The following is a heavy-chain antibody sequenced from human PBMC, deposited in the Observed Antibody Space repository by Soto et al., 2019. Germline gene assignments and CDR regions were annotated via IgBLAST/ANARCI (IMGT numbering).Heavy chain of an antibody. V-gene: IGHV4-39*01. CDR2: IYYRGSA. CDR1: GDSMSRSGYY. J-gene: IGHJ5*02. D-gene: IGHD4-17*01. Sequence: PSETLSLTCTVSGDSMSRSGYYWGWIRQPPGKGLEWIGSIYYRGSAYYNPSLKSRVTISVDTSKNQFSLKLNSVTAADKAVYYCARSYGDYSYGWFDPWGHGILVTVSS. CDR3: ARSYGDYSYGWFDP.